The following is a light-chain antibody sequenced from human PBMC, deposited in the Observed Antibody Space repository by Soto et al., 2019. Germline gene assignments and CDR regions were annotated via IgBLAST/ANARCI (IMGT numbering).Light chain of an antibody. CDR1: QSVSIK. V-gene: IGKV3-20*01. Sequence: DIVMTQSPATLSVSPGERATLSWRASQSVSIKLAWYQQKPGQAPRLLIDGASSRATGIPDRFSGSGSGTDFTLTISRLEPEDFAVYYCQQYGSSARTFGQGTKVDIK. CDR2: GAS. CDR3: QQYGSSART. J-gene: IGKJ1*01.